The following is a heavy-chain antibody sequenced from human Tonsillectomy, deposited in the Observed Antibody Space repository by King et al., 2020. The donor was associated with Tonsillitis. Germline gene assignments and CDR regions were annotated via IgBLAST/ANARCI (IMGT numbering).Heavy chain of an antibody. V-gene: IGHV3-30-3*01. CDR2: ISYDGSNK. J-gene: IGHJ6*02. D-gene: IGHD1-26*01. Sequence: QLVQSGGGVVQPGRSLRLSCAASGFTSSSYAMHWVRQAPGKGLEWVAVISYDGSNKYYADSVKGRFTISRDNSKNTLYLQMNSLRAEDTAVYYCARNPLGSYSVDYYYYYGMDVWGQGTTVTVSS. CDR3: ARNPLGSYSVDYYYYYGMDV. CDR1: GFTSSSYA.